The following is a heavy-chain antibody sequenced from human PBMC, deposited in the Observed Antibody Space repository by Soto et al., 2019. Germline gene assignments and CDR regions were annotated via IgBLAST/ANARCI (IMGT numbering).Heavy chain of an antibody. J-gene: IGHJ6*03. CDR3: ARVSSSWLLYYYYMDV. CDR1: GGSMSSYY. CDR2: IYYSGST. D-gene: IGHD6-13*01. V-gene: IGHV4-59*01. Sequence: SXTLSLTCTVSGGSMSSYYWSWIRQPPGKGLEWIGYIYYSGSTNYNPSLKSRVTISVDTSKNQFSLKLSSVTAADTAVYYCARVSSSWLLYYYYMDVWGKGTTVTVSS.